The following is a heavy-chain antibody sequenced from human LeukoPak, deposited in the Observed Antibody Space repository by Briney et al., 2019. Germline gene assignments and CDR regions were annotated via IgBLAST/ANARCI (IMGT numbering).Heavy chain of an antibody. CDR3: AREYCTSTDCYEFDN. CDR1: GYTFTNYG. Sequence: ASVKVSCKASGYTFTNYGITWVRQAPGQGVEWMGWISAYNGETNYAQKFQGRVTMTTDTSTSTAYMELRSLRSDDTAVYFCAREYCTSTDCYEFDNWGQGTLVTVSS. J-gene: IGHJ4*02. CDR2: ISAYNGET. V-gene: IGHV1-18*01. D-gene: IGHD2-2*01.